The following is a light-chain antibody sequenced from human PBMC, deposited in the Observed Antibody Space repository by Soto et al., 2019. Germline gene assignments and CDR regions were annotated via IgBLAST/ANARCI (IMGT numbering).Light chain of an antibody. Sequence: QSALTQPAFVSGSPGQSITISCTGTSSDVGTYNYVSWYQHHPGKAPRLMIYEVTDRPSGVSHRFSGSKSGNTASLTISGLQAEDEAAYYCSSYTSSITLVFGGGTKLTVL. CDR1: SSDVGTYNY. J-gene: IGLJ2*01. CDR2: EVT. CDR3: SSYTSSITLV. V-gene: IGLV2-14*01.